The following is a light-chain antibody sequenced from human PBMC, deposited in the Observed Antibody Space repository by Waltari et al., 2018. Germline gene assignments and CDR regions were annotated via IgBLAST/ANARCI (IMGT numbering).Light chain of an antibody. V-gene: IGLV3-21*04. J-gene: IGLJ3*02. Sequence: SYVLTQSPSVSVAPGETARITCGGDKLVYKSVHWYQQRPGQAPVLVISYDNDRPSGIPERFSGSKSGNTATLTIIRVEAGDAADYYCQVWDSSTDHSWVFGGGTRLTVL. CDR3: QVWDSSTDHSWV. CDR1: KLVYKS. CDR2: YDN.